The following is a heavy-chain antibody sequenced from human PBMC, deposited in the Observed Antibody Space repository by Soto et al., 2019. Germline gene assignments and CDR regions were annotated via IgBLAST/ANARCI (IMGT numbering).Heavy chain of an antibody. V-gene: IGHV3-48*02. CDR1: GFMFSSYS. D-gene: IGHD1-26*01. CDR2: ITSSSAAR. J-gene: IGHJ4*02. Sequence: PGGSLRLSCAASGFMFSSYSMNWVRQAPGKGLEWVSYITSSSAARYYADSVKGRFTISRGNAKNSVFLQMNSLRHEDTAVYYCARDRTLSEPLTWGQGTLVTVSS. CDR3: ARDRTLSEPLT.